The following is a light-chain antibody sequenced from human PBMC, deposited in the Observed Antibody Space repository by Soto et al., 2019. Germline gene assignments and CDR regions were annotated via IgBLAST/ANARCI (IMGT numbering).Light chain of an antibody. CDR2: DVS. CDR3: SSYTSSSTPFL. V-gene: IGLV2-14*01. CDR1: SSDVGGYNY. J-gene: IGLJ1*01. Sequence: SVLTQPASVSGSPGQSITISCTGTSSDVGGYNYVSWYQQHPGKAPKLMIYDVSNRPSGVSNRFSGSKSGNTASLTISGLQAEDEADYYCSSYTSSSTPFLFGTGTKLTVL.